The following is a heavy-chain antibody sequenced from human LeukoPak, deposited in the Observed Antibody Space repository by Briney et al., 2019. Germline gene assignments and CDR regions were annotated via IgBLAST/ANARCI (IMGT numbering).Heavy chain of an antibody. CDR3: AKCEVGATFFDY. Sequence: SETLSLTCAVYGGSFSGYYWNWIRQPPGKGLEGIGEINHSGSTNYNPSLKRRVTKSVATSKNQSSLKMSSVTAADTAVYYCAKCEVGATFFDYWGQGTLVTVSS. D-gene: IGHD1-26*01. CDR1: GGSFSGYY. CDR2: INHSGST. V-gene: IGHV4-34*01. J-gene: IGHJ4*02.